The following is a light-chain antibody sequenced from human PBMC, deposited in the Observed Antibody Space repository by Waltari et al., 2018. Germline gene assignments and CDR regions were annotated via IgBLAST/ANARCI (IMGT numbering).Light chain of an antibody. V-gene: IGKV4-1*01. Sequence: DIVMTQSPDSLAVSLGERATINCKSSQTVLYNYNNKNHLAWFQQKPGQPPKLLISRGSTRESGVPDRFSGSGSGTAFTLTISNLQAEDEAVYYCQQYFSYPRTFGLGTKVEIK. CDR2: RGS. CDR3: QQYFSYPRT. CDR1: QTVLYNYNNKNH. J-gene: IGKJ2*01.